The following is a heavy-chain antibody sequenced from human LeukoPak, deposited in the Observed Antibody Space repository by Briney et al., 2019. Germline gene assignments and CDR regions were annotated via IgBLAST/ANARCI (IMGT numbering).Heavy chain of an antibody. CDR3: ARTTMVRGTYYMDV. CDR2: IYDNGGT. Sequence: SETLSLTCTVSGGSISNSGYYWGWLRQPPGKGLQWIGSIYDNGGTYQNSSLRSRVTISLDTSKNQFSLKLNSVTAADTAVYYCARTTMVRGTYYMDVWGKGTTVTISS. J-gene: IGHJ6*03. CDR1: GGSISNSGYY. V-gene: IGHV4-39*07. D-gene: IGHD3-10*01.